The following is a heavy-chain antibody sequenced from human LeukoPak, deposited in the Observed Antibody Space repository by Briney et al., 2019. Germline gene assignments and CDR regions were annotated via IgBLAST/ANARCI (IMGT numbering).Heavy chain of an antibody. J-gene: IGHJ6*03. D-gene: IGHD3-3*01. CDR2: IYHSGST. CDR3: ARGDFSYMDV. V-gene: IGHV4-30-2*01. Sequence: LRLSCAASGFTFSSYAMSWVRQAPGKGLEWIGYIYHSGSTYYNPSLKSRVTISVDRSKNQFSLKLSSVTAADTAVYYCARGDFSYMDVWGKGTTVTVSS. CDR1: GFTFSSYA.